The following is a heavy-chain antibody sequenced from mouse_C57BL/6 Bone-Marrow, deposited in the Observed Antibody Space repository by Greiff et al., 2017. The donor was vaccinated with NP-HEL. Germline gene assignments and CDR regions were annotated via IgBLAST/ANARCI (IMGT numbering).Heavy chain of an antibody. V-gene: IGHV6-3*01. CDR2: IRLKSDNYAT. J-gene: IGHJ3*01. CDR3: TEILYGRDWFAY. Sequence: EVMLVESGGGLVQPGGSMKLSCVASGFTFSNYWMNWVRQSPEKGLEWVAQIRLKSDNYATHYAESVKGRFTISRDDSKSSVYLQMNNLRAEDTGIYYCTEILYGRDWFAYWGQGTLVTVSA. D-gene: IGHD1-1*01. CDR1: GFTFSNYW.